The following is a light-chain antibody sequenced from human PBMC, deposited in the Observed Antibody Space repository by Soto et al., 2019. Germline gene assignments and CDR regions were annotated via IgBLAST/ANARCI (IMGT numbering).Light chain of an antibody. J-gene: IGKJ1*01. CDR1: QGISSY. CDR3: QQLNSYPRT. V-gene: IGKV1-9*01. Sequence: DLQLTQSPSFLSASVGDRVTITCRASQGISSYLAWYQQKPGKAPKLLIYAASTLQSGVPSRFSGSGSGTEFTITISSLQPEDFATYYCQQLNSYPRTFGQGTKVEIK. CDR2: AAS.